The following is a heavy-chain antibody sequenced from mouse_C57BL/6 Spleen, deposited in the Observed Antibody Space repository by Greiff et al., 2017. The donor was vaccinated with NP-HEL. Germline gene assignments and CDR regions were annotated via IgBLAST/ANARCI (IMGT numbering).Heavy chain of an antibody. CDR1: GYTFTDYY. CDR3: ARNDYDAPGFAY. V-gene: IGHV1-19*01. CDR2: INPYNGGT. Sequence: EVQLQQSGPVLVKPGASVKMSCKASGYTFTDYYMNWVKQSHGKSLEWIGVINPYNGGTSYNQKFKGKATLTVDKSSSTAYMELNSLTSEDSAVYYCARNDYDAPGFAYWGQGTLVTVSA. J-gene: IGHJ3*01. D-gene: IGHD2-4*01.